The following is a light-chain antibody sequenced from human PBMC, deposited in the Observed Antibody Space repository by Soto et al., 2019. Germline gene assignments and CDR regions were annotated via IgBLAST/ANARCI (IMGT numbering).Light chain of an antibody. CDR2: DVA. CDR3: VSYTSSTTYV. Sequence: QSALTQPASVSDSPGQSITISCTGSSSDVGGSNFVSWYQQHPGKPPKLIIYDVANRPSGVSNRFSGSKSGSTASLIISRLQPEDDADYYCVSYTSSTTYVFGTGTKVTVL. V-gene: IGLV2-14*03. CDR1: SSDVGGSNF. J-gene: IGLJ1*01.